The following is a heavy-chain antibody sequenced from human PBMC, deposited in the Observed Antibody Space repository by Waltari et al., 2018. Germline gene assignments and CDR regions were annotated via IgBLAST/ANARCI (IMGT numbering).Heavy chain of an antibody. D-gene: IGHD6-13*01. CDR1: GYTLTELS. CDR3: ATGTTYSSSLYYFDY. J-gene: IGHJ4*02. CDR2: CEPESGET. Sequence: QVQLVQSGAEVKKPGASVKVSCKVSGYTLTELSMHWVRQAPGKGLEWMGGCEPESGETIYAQKFQGRVTMTEDTSTDTAYMELSSLRSEDTAVYYCATGTTYSSSLYYFDYWGQGTLVTVSS. V-gene: IGHV1-24*01.